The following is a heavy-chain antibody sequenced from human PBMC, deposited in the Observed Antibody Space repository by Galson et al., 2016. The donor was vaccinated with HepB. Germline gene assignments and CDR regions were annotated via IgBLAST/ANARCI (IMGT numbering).Heavy chain of an antibody. V-gene: IGHV3-43*01. CDR2: ITWDGGAT. J-gene: IGHJ4*02. CDR1: GFTFSDYT. Sequence: SLRLSCAASGFTFSDYTMHWVRQAPGKALEWASLITWDGGATPYADSVKGRFTVSRDNSRYSLYLHMNSLTTEDTALYYCAKDTGIAVAGTVTYFDSWGQGALVTVSP. CDR3: AKDTGIAVAGTVTYFDS. D-gene: IGHD6-13*01.